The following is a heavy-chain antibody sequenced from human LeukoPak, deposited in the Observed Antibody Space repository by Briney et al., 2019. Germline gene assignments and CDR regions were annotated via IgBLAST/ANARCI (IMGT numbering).Heavy chain of an antibody. CDR2: ISGSRGST. CDR1: GFTFSSYA. V-gene: IGHV3-23*01. CDR3: AKGDRDPIRSHYSSSWFYDY. D-gene: IGHD6-13*01. Sequence: GGSLRLSCAASGFTFSSYAMSWVRQAPGKGLEWVSAISGSRGSTYYADSVKGWFTISRDNSKNTLYLQMNSLRAEDTAVYYCAKGDRDPIRSHYSSSWFYDYWGQGTLVTVSS. J-gene: IGHJ4*02.